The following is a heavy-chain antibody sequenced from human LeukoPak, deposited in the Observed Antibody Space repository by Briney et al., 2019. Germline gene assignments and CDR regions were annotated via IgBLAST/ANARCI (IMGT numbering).Heavy chain of an antibody. CDR2: ISGSGGST. Sequence: PGGSLRLSCAASRFTVSSNYMSWVRQAPRKGLEWVSAISGSGGSTYYADSVKGRFTISRDNSKSTLYLQMNSLRAEDTAVYYCGSFGSGYYYIDYWGQGTLVTVSS. V-gene: IGHV3-23*01. CDR1: RFTVSSNY. J-gene: IGHJ4*02. D-gene: IGHD3-22*01. CDR3: GSFGSGYYYIDY.